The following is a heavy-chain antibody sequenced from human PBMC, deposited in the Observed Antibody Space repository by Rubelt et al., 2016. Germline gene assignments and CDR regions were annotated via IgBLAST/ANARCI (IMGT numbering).Heavy chain of an antibody. J-gene: IGHJ2*01. CDR1: GDSITTSNFY. D-gene: IGHD2-21*02. V-gene: IGHV4-39*07. CDR3: ARCSSRDCQGFDL. CDR2: FSYSGST. Sequence: QLQLQESGPGLVKPSETLSLSCTVSGDSITTSNFYWGWIRQPPGKGLEWIGSFSYSGSTYYNPSLKSRVTISVDTSKNQFALKLGPGTAADTAGYYCARCSSRDCQGFDLWGRGTLVTVSA.